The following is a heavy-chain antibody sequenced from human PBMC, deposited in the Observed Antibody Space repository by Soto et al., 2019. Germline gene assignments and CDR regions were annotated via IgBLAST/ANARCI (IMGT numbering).Heavy chain of an antibody. CDR2: IIPILGIA. V-gene: IGHV1-69*04. CDR1: GGTFSNYT. Sequence: SVKVSCKASGGTFSNYTITWVRQAPGQGLEWMGRIIPILGIANYAQKFQGRVTITADKSTSTAYMELSSLRSEDTAVYYCARDFEGYYYDSSGYEPDYWGQGTLVTVSS. CDR3: ARDFEGYYYDSSGYEPDY. D-gene: IGHD3-22*01. J-gene: IGHJ4*02.